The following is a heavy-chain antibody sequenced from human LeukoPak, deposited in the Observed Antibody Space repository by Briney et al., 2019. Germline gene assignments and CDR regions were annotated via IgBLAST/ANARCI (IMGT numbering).Heavy chain of an antibody. Sequence: PSETLSLTCTVSNGPINTYQWSWIRQPPGKGLEWIGYIYYSGSTNYNPSLKSRVTISVDTSKNQFSLKLSSVTAADTAVYYCARTTEAHSWRTRYYDYYMDVWGKGTTVTVSS. D-gene: IGHD6-13*01. CDR2: IYYSGST. CDR3: ARTTEAHSWRTRYYDYYMDV. J-gene: IGHJ6*03. V-gene: IGHV4-59*01. CDR1: NGPINTYQ.